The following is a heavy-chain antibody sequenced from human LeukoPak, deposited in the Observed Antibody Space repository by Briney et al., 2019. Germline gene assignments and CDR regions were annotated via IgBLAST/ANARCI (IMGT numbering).Heavy chain of an antibody. J-gene: IGHJ4*02. CDR1: GFTFSSYE. Sequence: QPGGSLRLSCAASGFTFSSYEMNWVRQAPGQGLEWVSYISSSGNAIYFADSVKGRFTISRDNAKNSLYLQMSSLRAEDTAVYYCARDYASDYRGQGTLVTVSS. CDR2: ISSSGNAI. V-gene: IGHV3-48*03. CDR3: ARDYASDY. D-gene: IGHD3-10*01.